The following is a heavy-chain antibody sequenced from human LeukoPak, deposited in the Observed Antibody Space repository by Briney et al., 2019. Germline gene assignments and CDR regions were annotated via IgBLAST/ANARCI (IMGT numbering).Heavy chain of an antibody. J-gene: IGHJ4*02. CDR2: ISSSSSYI. Sequence: GGSLRLSCAAPGFTFSSYSMNWVRQAPGKGLEWVSSISSSSSYIYYADSVKGRFTISRDNAKNSLYLQMNSLRAEDTAVYYCARDPGVGAISDYRGQGTLVTVSS. V-gene: IGHV3-21*01. CDR1: GFTFSSYS. D-gene: IGHD1-26*01. CDR3: ARDPGVGAISDY.